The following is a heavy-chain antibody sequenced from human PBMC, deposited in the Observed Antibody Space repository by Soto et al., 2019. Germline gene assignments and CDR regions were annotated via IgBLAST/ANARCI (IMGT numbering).Heavy chain of an antibody. D-gene: IGHD2-2*01. J-gene: IGHJ4*02. CDR2: IWYDGSNK. CDR3: ARDQCSSTSCYARYFDY. CDR1: GFTFSSYG. V-gene: IGHV3-33*01. Sequence: HPGGSLRLSCAASGFTFSSYGMHWVRQAPGKGLEWVAVIWYDGSNKYYADSVKGRFTIPRDNSKNTLYLQMNSLRAEDTAVYYCARDQCSSTSCYARYFDYWGQGTLVTVSS.